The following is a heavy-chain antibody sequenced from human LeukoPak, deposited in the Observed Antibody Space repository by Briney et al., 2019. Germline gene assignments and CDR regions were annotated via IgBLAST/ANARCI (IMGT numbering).Heavy chain of an antibody. V-gene: IGHV4-34*01. CDR3: ARVEIAAAGTIVSY. Sequence: SETLSLTCAVYGGXFSGYYWSWIRQPPGKGLEWIGEINHSGSTNYNPSIKSRVTVSVDTSKNQFSLKLNSVTAADTAVYYCARVEIAAAGTIVSYWGQGTLVTVSS. CDR2: INHSGST. J-gene: IGHJ4*02. D-gene: IGHD6-13*01. CDR1: GGXFSGYY.